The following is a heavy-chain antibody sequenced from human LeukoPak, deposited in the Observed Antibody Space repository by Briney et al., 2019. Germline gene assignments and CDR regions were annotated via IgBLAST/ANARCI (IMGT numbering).Heavy chain of an antibody. Sequence: ASETLSLTCTVSGGSISTYYWSWIRQPPGKGLEWIGYIYYSGSTNYNPSLKSRVTISVDTSKNQFSLKLSSVTAADTAVYYCAISPRVGYGSGAWGYWGQGTLVTVSS. J-gene: IGHJ4*02. CDR3: AISPRVGYGSGAWGY. D-gene: IGHD3-10*01. CDR1: GGSISTYY. CDR2: IYYSGST. V-gene: IGHV4-59*01.